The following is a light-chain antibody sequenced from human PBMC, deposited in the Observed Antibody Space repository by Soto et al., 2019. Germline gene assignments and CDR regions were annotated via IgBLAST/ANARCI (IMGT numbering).Light chain of an antibody. CDR2: EVS. Sequence: QSALTQPASVSGSPGQSITISCTGTSSDVGGYKFVSWYQQHPGTAPKLMIYEVSNRPSGVSSRFSGSKSGNTASLTSSGLQAEDEADYFCGSYTGSIYVFGNGTKVTVL. CDR3: GSYTGSIYV. V-gene: IGLV2-14*01. CDR1: SSDVGGYKF. J-gene: IGLJ1*01.